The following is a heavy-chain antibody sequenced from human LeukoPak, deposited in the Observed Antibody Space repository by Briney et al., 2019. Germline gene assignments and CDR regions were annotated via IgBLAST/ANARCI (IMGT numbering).Heavy chain of an antibody. CDR3: VREWAI. Sequence: GGSLRLSCAASGFTFSSYWMSWVRLAPGKGLEWVANIKQDGSKIHYVDSVKGRFTISRDNAKNSLYLQMNSLRAEDTAVYYCVREWAIWGQGTMVTVSS. J-gene: IGHJ3*02. CDR1: GFTFSSYW. V-gene: IGHV3-7*01. CDR2: IKQDGSKI.